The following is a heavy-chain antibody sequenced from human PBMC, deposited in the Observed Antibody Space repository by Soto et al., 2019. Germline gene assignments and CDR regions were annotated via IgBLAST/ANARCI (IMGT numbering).Heavy chain of an antibody. J-gene: IGHJ4*02. V-gene: IGHV3-23*01. D-gene: IGHD4-17*01. CDR1: EFIFKNYA. CDR3: AKDHGDYLGNYFDY. Sequence: GGSLRLSCAASEFIFKNYAMSWVRQTPGKGLEWVSTIKGGGTTDYADSVKGRFTISRDNSKNIVYLEMNSLRAEDTAVYYCAKDHGDYLGNYFDYWGQGTLVTVSS. CDR2: IKGGGTT.